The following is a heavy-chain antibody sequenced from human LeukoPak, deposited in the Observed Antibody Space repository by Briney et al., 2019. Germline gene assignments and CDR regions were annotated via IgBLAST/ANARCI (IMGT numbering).Heavy chain of an antibody. V-gene: IGHV3-33*01. CDR2: IWYDGSNK. CDR3: VLEVIGLDY. D-gene: IGHD3-22*01. CDR1: GFTFSSYG. J-gene: IGHJ4*02. Sequence: GGSLRLSCAASGFTFSSYGMHWVRQAPGKGLEWVAVIWYDGSNKYYADSVKGRFTISRDNSKNTLYLQMNSLRAEDTAVYYCVLEVIGLDYWGQGTLVTVSS.